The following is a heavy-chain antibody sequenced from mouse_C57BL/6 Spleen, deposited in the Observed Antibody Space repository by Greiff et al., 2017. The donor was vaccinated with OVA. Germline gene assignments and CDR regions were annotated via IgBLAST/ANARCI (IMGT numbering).Heavy chain of an antibody. D-gene: IGHD1-1*01. CDR2: IDPSDSET. J-gene: IGHJ4*01. V-gene: IGHV1-52*01. CDR3: ERENYYGSNARDY. Sequence: QVQLQQPGAELVRPGSSVKLSCKASGYTFTSYWMHWVKQRPIQGLEWIGNIDPSDSETHYNQKFKDKATLTVDKSSSTAYMQLSSLTSEDSAVYYWERENYYGSNARDYWGQGTSFTVSS. CDR1: GYTFTSYW.